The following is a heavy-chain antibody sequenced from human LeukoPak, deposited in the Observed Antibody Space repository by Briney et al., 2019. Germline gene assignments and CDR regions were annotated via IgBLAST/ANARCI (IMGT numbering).Heavy chain of an antibody. V-gene: IGHV3-21*01. J-gene: IGHJ6*04. D-gene: IGHD3-10*02. Sequence: GGSLRLSCAASGFTFSTYYMNWVRQAPGKGLEWVSSISSSSIYIYYADSVKGRFTISRDNAKNSLYLQMNSLRAEDTAVYYCAELGITMIGGVWGKGTTVTISS. CDR2: ISSSSIYI. CDR1: GFTFSTYY. CDR3: AELGITMIGGV.